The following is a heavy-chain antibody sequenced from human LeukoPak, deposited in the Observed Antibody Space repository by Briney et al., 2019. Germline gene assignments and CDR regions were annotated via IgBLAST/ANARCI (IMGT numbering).Heavy chain of an antibody. V-gene: IGHV1-8*03. CDR3: SRGLLSFMRSDYSNYWDNWFDP. J-gene: IGHJ5*02. CDR1: GYTFTSYD. CDR2: INPNSCNT. Sequence: GASVKVSCKASGYTFTSYDINWVRQATGQGLEWVGWINPNSCNTGYAQKFQGRVTITRNTSISKAYMELSRVRFEDTAVYYCSRGLLSFMRSDYSNYWDNWFDPGGQGNLVTVSS. D-gene: IGHD4-11*01.